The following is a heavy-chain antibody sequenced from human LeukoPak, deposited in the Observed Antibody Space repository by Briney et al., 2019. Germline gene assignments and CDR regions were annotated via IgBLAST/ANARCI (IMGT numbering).Heavy chain of an antibody. CDR1: GGSFSGYY. CDR3: ARGGALWFGELLEYYFDY. Sequence: SETLSLTCAVYGGSFSGYYWSWIRQPPGKGLEWIGEINHSGSTNYNPSLKSRVTISVDTSKNQFSLKLSSVTAADTAVFYCARGGALWFGELLEYYFDYWGQGTLVTVSS. CDR2: INHSGST. J-gene: IGHJ4*02. V-gene: IGHV4-34*01. D-gene: IGHD3-10*01.